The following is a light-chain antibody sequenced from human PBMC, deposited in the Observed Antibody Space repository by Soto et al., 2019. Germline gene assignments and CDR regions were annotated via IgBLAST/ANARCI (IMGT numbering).Light chain of an antibody. CDR3: QQYGSSPPFT. V-gene: IGKV3-20*01. Sequence: EILLTQSPGTLSLCPGEIATLSWRASQSVSSSYLAWYQQKPGQAPRLLIYGASSRATGIPDRFSGSGSGTDFTLTISRLEPEDFAVYYCQQYGSSPPFTFGPGTKVDIK. J-gene: IGKJ3*01. CDR1: QSVSSSY. CDR2: GAS.